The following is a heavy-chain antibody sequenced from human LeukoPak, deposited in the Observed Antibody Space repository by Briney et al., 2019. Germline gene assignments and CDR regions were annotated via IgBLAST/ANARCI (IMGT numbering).Heavy chain of an antibody. CDR3: ARGPAGYDYVWGSYRPSYYFDY. J-gene: IGHJ4*02. D-gene: IGHD3-16*02. V-gene: IGHV4-34*01. CDR1: GGSFSGYY. CDR2: INHSGST. Sequence: GSLRLSCAVYGGSFSGYYWSWIRQPPGKGLEWIGEINHSGSTNYNPSLKSRVTISVDTSKNQFSLKLSSVTAADTAVYYCARGPAGYDYVWGSYRPSYYFDYWGQGTLVTVSS.